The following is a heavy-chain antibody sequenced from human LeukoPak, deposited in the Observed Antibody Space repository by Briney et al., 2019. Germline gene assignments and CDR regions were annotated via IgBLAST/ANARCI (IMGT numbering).Heavy chain of an antibody. Sequence: PSETLSLTCTVSGGSISSDYWSWIRQPPGKGLEWIGYINYSGNTNSNPSLKSRVTISVDTSKNQFSLNMRSVTASDTAVYYCARLNYYFYGTDVWGQGTSVTVSS. CDR3: ARLNYYFYGTDV. CDR2: INYSGNT. J-gene: IGHJ6*02. V-gene: IGHV4-59*08. CDR1: GGSISSDY.